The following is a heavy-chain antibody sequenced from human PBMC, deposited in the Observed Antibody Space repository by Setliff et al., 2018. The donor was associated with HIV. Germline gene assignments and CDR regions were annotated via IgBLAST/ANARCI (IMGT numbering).Heavy chain of an antibody. J-gene: IGHJ4*02. Sequence: ASVKVSCKSSGYTLTGYYMNWVRQAPGQGLEWMGRINPTSGDTNYAQKFQGRVTMTRDTSISTAYMELSRLKSDDAAVYYCAREGISGSYFDYWGQGTLVTSPQ. CDR3: AREGISGSYFDY. CDR2: INPTSGDT. V-gene: IGHV1-2*06. D-gene: IGHD1-26*01. CDR1: GYTLTGYY.